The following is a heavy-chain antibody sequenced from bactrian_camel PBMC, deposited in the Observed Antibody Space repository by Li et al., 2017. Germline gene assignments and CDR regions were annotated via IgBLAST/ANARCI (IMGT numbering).Heavy chain of an antibody. CDR3: AAARGYLYPTLNQGLYDY. J-gene: IGHJ4*01. Sequence: QVQLVESGGGSVQDGGSLTLSCILSGFRYDTFCMAWFRQAPGKEREQIASVDFDGETKYANSVKGRFTISQDSAKNTLYLQMNALKPEDTALYYCAAARGYLYPTLNQGLYDYWGQGTQVTVS. D-gene: IGHD4*01. V-gene: IGHV3S55*01. CDR1: GFRYDTFC. CDR2: VDFDGET.